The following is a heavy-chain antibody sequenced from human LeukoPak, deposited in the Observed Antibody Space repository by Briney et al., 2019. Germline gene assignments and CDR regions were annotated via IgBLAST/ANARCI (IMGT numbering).Heavy chain of an antibody. CDR3: AKDVGYYGSGSSSDY. V-gene: IGHV3-30*18. CDR2: ISYDGSNK. D-gene: IGHD3-10*01. CDR1: GFTFSSYG. Sequence: GGSLRLSCAASGFTFSSYGMHWVRQAPGKGLEWVAVISYDGSNKYYADSVKGRFTISRDNSKNTLYLQMNSLRAKDTAVYYCAKDVGYYGSGSSSDYWGQGTLVTVSS. J-gene: IGHJ4*02.